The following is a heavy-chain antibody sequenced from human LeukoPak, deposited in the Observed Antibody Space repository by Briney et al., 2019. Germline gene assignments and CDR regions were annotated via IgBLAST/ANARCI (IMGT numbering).Heavy chain of an antibody. CDR2: ISANNGNT. CDR1: GYTFTNYA. J-gene: IGHJ5*02. Sequence: ASVKVSCKASGYTFTNYAISWERQAPGQGREWIGCISANNGNTHYSQNLKSRITMTKDTTTSTAYLEITSMTSDDKPAQYRTRGGPRRYYYTSGRAFAPWGQGTLVTVYS. V-gene: IGHV1-18*01. D-gene: IGHD3-10*01. CDR3: TRGGPRRYYYTSGRAFAP.